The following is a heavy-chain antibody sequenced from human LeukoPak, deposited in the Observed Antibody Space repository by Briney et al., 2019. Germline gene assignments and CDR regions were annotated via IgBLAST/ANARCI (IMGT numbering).Heavy chain of an antibody. J-gene: IGHJ4*02. Sequence: SGPTLVNPTQTLTLTCTFSGFSLSTSGTCVTWIRQPPGKALEWLALIDWGDDKYYSTSLKTRLTVSRDTSKNQVVLTMTNMDPMDTATYYCARAKVQLWGYFDFWGQGILVTVSS. CDR2: IDWGDDK. D-gene: IGHD7-27*01. V-gene: IGHV2-70*01. CDR1: GFSLSTSGTC. CDR3: ARAKVQLWGYFDF.